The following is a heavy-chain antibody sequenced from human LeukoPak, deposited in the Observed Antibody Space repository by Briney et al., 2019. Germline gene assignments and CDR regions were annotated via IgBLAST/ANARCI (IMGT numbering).Heavy chain of an antibody. J-gene: IGHJ4*02. CDR2: INSDGGST. D-gene: IGHD4-17*01. CDR1: GFTFSSYW. V-gene: IGHV3-74*01. Sequence: GGSLRLSCAASGFTFSSYWMHWVRQAPGKGLVWVSRINSDGGSTSYADSVKGRFTISRDNAKNTLYLQMNSLRAEDTAVYYCARVGDYYGDYVRFDYWGQGTLVTVSS. CDR3: ARVGDYYGDYVRFDY.